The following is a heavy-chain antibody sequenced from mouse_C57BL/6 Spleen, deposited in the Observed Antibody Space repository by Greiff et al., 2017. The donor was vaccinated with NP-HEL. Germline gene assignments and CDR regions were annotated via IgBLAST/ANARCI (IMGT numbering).Heavy chain of an antibody. CDR3: ARKRMRVYAMDY. V-gene: IGHV1-69*01. Sequence: QVQLKQSGAELVMPGASVKLSCKASGYTFTSYWMHWVKQRPGQGLEWIGEIDPSDSYTNYNQKFKGKSTLTVDKSSSTAYMQLSSLTSEDSAVYYCARKRMRVYAMDYWGQGTSVTVSS. J-gene: IGHJ4*01. CDR1: GYTFTSYW. CDR2: IDPSDSYT.